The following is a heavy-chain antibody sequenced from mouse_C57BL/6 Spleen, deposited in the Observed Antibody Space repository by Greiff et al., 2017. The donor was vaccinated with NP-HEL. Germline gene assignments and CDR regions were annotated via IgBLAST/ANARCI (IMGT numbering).Heavy chain of an antibody. CDR2: ISSGSGTI. V-gene: IGHV5-17*01. CDR1: GFTFSDYG. Sequence: EVKLVESGGGLVKPGGSLKLSCAASGFTFSDYGMHWVRQAPEKGLEWVAYISSGSGTIYYADTVKGRFTISRDNAKNTLFLQMTSLRSEDTAIYYCSRNWYFDVWGTGTTVTVSS. CDR3: SRNWYFDV. J-gene: IGHJ1*03.